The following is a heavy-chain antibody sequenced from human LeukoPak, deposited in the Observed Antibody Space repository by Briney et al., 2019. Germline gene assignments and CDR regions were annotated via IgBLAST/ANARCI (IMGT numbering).Heavy chain of an antibody. CDR3: ARALPWFGGWIYMDV. CDR1: GGSFSGYY. J-gene: IGHJ6*03. Sequence: PSETLSLTCAVYGGSFSGYYWSWIRQPPGKGLEWIGEINHSGSTNYNPSLKSRVTISVDTSKNQFSLKLSSVTAAGTAVYYCARALPWFGGWIYMDVWGKGTTVTISS. CDR2: INHSGST. D-gene: IGHD3-10*01. V-gene: IGHV4-34*01.